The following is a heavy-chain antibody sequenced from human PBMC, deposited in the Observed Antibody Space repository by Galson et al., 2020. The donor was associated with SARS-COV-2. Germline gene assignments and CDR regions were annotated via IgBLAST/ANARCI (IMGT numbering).Heavy chain of an antibody. D-gene: IGHD1-1*01. CDR3: ATSEMSTTPYFYGLDV. V-gene: IGHV4-59*12. CDR2: VYYTGIS. Sequence: SETLSLTCTISGGSISSYYCTWIRQSPGKGLEWLGYVYYTGISNYNPSLKSRLTMSVDRFRNQFSLRLSSVTAADTAVYYCATSEMSTTPYFYGLDVWGQGTTVTVSS. J-gene: IGHJ6*02. CDR1: GGSISSYY.